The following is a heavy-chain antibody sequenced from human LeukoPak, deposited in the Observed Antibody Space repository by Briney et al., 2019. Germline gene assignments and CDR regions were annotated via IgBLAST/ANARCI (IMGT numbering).Heavy chain of an antibody. CDR1: GYTFTGYY. V-gene: IGHV1-2*02. CDR2: INPNSGDT. CDR3: ARGARQSDFWSGYPIDY. D-gene: IGHD3-3*01. J-gene: IGHJ4*02. Sequence: ASVKVSCKASGYTFTGYYMHWVRQAPGQGLEWMGWINPNSGDTNYAQKFQGRVTMTRYTSISTAYMELSRLRSDDTAVYYCARGARQSDFWSGYPIDYWGQGTLVTVSS.